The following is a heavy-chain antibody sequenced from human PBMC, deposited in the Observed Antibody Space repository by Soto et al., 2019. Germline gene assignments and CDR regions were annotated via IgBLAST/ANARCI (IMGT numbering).Heavy chain of an antibody. CDR2: INAGNGNT. Sequence: ASVKVSCKASGYTFISYGISWVRQAPGQRLEWMGWINAGNGNTKYSQKFQGRVTITRDTSASTAYMELSSLRSEDTAVYYCARVGGWFFPDYWGQGTLVTVSS. CDR1: GYTFISYG. V-gene: IGHV1-3*01. D-gene: IGHD2-15*01. J-gene: IGHJ4*02. CDR3: ARVGGWFFPDY.